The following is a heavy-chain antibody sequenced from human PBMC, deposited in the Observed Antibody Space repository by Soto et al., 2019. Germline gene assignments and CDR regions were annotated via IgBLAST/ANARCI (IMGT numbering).Heavy chain of an antibody. D-gene: IGHD1-26*01. CDR1: ESTVSRDW. J-gene: IGHJ4*02. Sequence: EVHLVESGGGLVQTGGSLRLSCAIFESTVSRDWMNWVRQAPGKGLEWVAHINQDGSEKYYVDSVKGRFTISRDNAKKPLYLQMNRLRPADTAMYYCSGGVGDAFWGQGTVVTVSS. CDR3: SGGVGDAF. CDR2: INQDGSEK. V-gene: IGHV3-7*04.